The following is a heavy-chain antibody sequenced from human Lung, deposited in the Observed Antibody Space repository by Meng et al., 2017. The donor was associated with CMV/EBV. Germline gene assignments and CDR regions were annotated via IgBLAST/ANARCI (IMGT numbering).Heavy chain of an antibody. Sequence: QAQLVQSGVEVKKPGPLVKLSCKTSGYTFNDYWLHGVRQAPGQGLEWMGRIKPSTGDTSYAQKFRGRLTVTRDTPISTVYMEVNSLTSDDTAVYYCTREGFDYWGQGALVTVSS. CDR3: TREGFDY. J-gene: IGHJ4*02. CDR2: IKPSTGDT. CDR1: GYTFNDYW. V-gene: IGHV1-2*06.